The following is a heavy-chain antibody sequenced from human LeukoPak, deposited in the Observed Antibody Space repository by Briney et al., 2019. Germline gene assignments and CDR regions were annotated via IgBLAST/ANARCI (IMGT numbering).Heavy chain of an antibody. Sequence: GRSLRLSCAASGFTFSSYAMHWVRQAPGKGLEWVAVISYDGSNKYYADSVKGRFTISRDNSKNTLYLQMNSQRAEDTAVYYCARGRWLQLFGDYWGQGTLVTVSS. CDR3: ARGRWLQLFGDY. CDR2: ISYDGSNK. V-gene: IGHV3-30-3*01. J-gene: IGHJ4*02. D-gene: IGHD5-24*01. CDR1: GFTFSSYA.